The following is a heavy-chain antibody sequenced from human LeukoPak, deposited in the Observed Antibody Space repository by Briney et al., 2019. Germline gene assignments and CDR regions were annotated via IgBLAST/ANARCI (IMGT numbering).Heavy chain of an antibody. CDR1: GFILSSSE. CDR2: ISDGGKTK. V-gene: IGHV3-48*03. J-gene: IGHJ4*02. CDR3: AKAFSSAYDYGPTDS. Sequence: PGGSLRLSCVASGFILSSSEMNWVRQAPGKGLEWVSYISDGGKTKYSADSVKGRFTISRDNAKNSLYLQMDSPGAEDTAVYYCAKAFSSAYDYGPTDSWGQGTLVTVSS. D-gene: IGHD4/OR15-4a*01.